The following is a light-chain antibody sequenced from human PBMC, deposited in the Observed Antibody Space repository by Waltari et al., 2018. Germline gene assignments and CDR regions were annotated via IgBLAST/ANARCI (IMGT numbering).Light chain of an antibody. CDR1: SSDVGGHPS. J-gene: IGLJ2*01. V-gene: IGLV2-14*01. CDR3: SSHSSVTNVV. CDR2: DVS. Sequence: QSALTQPASVSGSPGQSITISCTGPSSDVGGHPSVSWYQQHPGEAPKLIIYDVSSRPSGVSPRFSASRSGNTASLTISGLRTEDEADYYCSSHSSVTNVVFGGGTRLTVL.